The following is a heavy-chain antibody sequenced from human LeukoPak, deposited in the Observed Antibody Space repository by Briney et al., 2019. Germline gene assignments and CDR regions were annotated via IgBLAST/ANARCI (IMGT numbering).Heavy chain of an antibody. J-gene: IGHJ3*02. Sequence: PGGSLRLSCAASGFTFSNYVMNWVRQAPGKGLEWASSISSSTYIYYADSVKGRFTISRDNAKNSLYLQMDSLRAEDTAVYYCAGWQLNAARAFDIWGQGTMVTVSS. V-gene: IGHV3-21*01. CDR3: AGWQLNAARAFDI. CDR2: ISSSTYI. D-gene: IGHD4-23*01. CDR1: GFTFSNYV.